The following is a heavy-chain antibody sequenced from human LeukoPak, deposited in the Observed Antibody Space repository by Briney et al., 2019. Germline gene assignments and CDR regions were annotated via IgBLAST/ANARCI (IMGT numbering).Heavy chain of an antibody. CDR3: AREGDSSAWGDAFDI. D-gene: IGHD3-22*01. J-gene: IGHJ3*02. V-gene: IGHV4-59*01. CDR1: GGSITSYN. Sequence: PSETLSLTCTVSGGSITSYNWNWIRQPPGKGLEWIGFIYYSGNTNYNPSLKSRVTISVDTSKNQFSLKLSSVAAADTAFYYCAREGDSSAWGDAFDIWSQGTMVTVSS. CDR2: IYYSGNT.